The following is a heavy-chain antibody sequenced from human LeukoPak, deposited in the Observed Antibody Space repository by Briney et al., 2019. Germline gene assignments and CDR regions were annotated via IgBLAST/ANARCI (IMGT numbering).Heavy chain of an antibody. CDR1: GYSISSGYY. J-gene: IGHJ4*02. V-gene: IGHV4-38-2*01. CDR2: IYHSGST. D-gene: IGHD6-19*01. Sequence: SETLSLTCAVSGYSISSGYYWGWIRQPPGKGLEWIGSIYHSGSTYYNPSLKSRVTISVDTSKNQFSLKLSSVTAADTAVYYCVRKAVAQYYFDYWGQGTLVTVSS. CDR3: VRKAVAQYYFDY.